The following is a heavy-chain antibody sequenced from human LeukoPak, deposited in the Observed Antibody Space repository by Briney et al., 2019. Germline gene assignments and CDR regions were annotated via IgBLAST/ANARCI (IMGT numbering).Heavy chain of an antibody. CDR3: TTASPHSNYYDSSGYSSEYYFDY. Sequence: PGGSLRLSWAASGFTFSNAWMSWVRQAPGKGLEWVGRIKSKTDGGTTDYAAPVKGRFTISRDDSKNTLYLQMNSLKTEDTAVYYCTTASPHSNYYDSSGYSSEYYFDYWGQGTLVTVSS. CDR2: IKSKTDGGTT. J-gene: IGHJ4*02. D-gene: IGHD3-22*01. CDR1: GFTFSNAW. V-gene: IGHV3-15*01.